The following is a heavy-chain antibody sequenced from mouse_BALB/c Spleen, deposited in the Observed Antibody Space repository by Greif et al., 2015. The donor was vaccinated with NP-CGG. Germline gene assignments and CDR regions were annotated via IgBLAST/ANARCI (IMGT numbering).Heavy chain of an antibody. V-gene: IGHV5-9-2*01. CDR2: ISGGGSYT. CDR3: ARHTVYAMDY. Sequence: EVKVVESGGGLVKPGGSLKLSCAASGFTFSSYGMSWVRQTPEKRLEWVATISGGGSYTYYPDSVKGRFTISRDNAKNNLYLQMSSLRSEDTALYYCARHTVYAMDYWGQGTSVTVSS. J-gene: IGHJ4*01. CDR1: GFTFSSYG.